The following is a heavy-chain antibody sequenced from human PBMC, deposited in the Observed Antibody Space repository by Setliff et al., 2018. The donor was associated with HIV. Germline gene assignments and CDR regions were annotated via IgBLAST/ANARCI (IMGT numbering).Heavy chain of an antibody. V-gene: IGHV1-2*02. Sequence: ASVKVSCKASGYTFTAYNMHWVRQAPGQGLEWMGWINPNSGGTKYAQKFQGRVAMTRDTSISTAYMELTRLTSDDTAVYFCARDLQNPVVVLAATVFYYGMDVWGQGTAVTVPS. CDR1: GYTFTAYN. J-gene: IGHJ6*02. D-gene: IGHD2-15*01. CDR2: INPNSGGT. CDR3: ARDLQNPVVVLAATVFYYGMDV.